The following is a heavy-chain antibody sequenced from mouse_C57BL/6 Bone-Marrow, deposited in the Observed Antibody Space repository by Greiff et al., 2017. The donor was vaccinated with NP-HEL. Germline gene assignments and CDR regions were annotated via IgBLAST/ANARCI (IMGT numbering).Heavy chain of an antibody. CDR1: GYTFTSYW. Sequence: QVQLQQPGAELVRPGSSVKLSCKASGYTFTSYWMHWVKQRPIQGLEWIGNIDPSDSETHYNQKFKDKATLTVDKSSSTAYMQLSSLTSEDSSVYYCASNYDSLFDYWGQGTTLTVSS. CDR2: IDPSDSET. J-gene: IGHJ2*01. V-gene: IGHV1-52*01. CDR3: ASNYDSLFDY. D-gene: IGHD2-4*01.